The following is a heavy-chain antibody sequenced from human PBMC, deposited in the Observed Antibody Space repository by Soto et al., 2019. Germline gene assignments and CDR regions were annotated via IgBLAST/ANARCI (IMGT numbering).Heavy chain of an antibody. V-gene: IGHV3-33*01. CDR1: GFTVSSYG. Sequence: PGGSLRLPWAASGFTVSSYGVHWVRQAPGKGLEWLAVIWYDGSNKYYADSVKGRFTTSRDNSKNTLYLQMNTLRAEDTAVYYCATQYYDILTGYQPYGMDVWGQGTTVTVSS. CDR3: ATQYYDILTGYQPYGMDV. J-gene: IGHJ6*02. CDR2: IWYDGSNK. D-gene: IGHD3-9*01.